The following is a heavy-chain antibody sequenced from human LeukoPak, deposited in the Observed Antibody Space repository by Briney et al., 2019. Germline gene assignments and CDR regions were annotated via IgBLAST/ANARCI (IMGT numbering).Heavy chain of an antibody. CDR2: IRGRTYGGAT. CDR1: GFSFGDYA. J-gene: IGHJ4*02. Sequence: GGSLRLSCTTSGFSFGDYAMSWVRQAPGQGLDWVGVIRGRTYGGATAYAASVEGRFTISRDDSKSIAYLQMKSLKTEDTAVYYCTREAYCGADCSFYFDYWGQGALVTVSS. D-gene: IGHD2-21*02. CDR3: TREAYCGADCSFYFDY. V-gene: IGHV3-49*04.